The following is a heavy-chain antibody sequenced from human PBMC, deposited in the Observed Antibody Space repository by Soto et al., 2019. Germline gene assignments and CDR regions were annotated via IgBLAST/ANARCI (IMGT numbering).Heavy chain of an antibody. J-gene: IGHJ4*02. CDR1: GFSFSTSRVG. D-gene: IGHD3-10*01. CDR3: ERRYASGSYFDY. Sequence: QITLKESGPTLVKPTQTLTLTCTLSGFSFSTSRVGVGWIRQPPGKALEWLALIYWDDDKRYSPSLTSRLTITKDTSKNQVVLTMTNMDPVDTATYYCERRYASGSYFDYWGQGTLVTVSS. CDR2: IYWDDDK. V-gene: IGHV2-5*02.